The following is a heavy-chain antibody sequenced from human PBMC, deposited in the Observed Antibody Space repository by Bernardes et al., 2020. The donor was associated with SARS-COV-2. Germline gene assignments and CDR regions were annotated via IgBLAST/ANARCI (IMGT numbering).Heavy chain of an antibody. Sequence: GGSLRLSCAASGFTFSIYDMSWVRQTPGKGLEWVSKISMSSSTIYYADSVKGRFTISRDNAKNSLYLEMNSLRADDTAVYYCAGDRCYDSSDYYYCYFDYWGQGTLVTVSS. V-gene: IGHV3-48*01. CDR1: GFTFSIYD. CDR2: ISMSSSTI. CDR3: AGDRCYDSSDYYYCYFDY. D-gene: IGHD3-22*01. J-gene: IGHJ4*02.